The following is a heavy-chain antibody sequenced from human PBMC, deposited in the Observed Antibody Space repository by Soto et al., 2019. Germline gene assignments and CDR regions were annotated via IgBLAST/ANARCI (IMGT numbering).Heavy chain of an antibody. CDR2: VYSSGGT. CDR3: ARGQRFSDWFDP. J-gene: IGHJ5*02. Sequence: SETLSLTCSVSGGSMISYYWTWIRQPAGKGLGWIGRVYSSGGTHYNPSLKSRVTISLDTSKNQFSLRLLSVTDADTAVYYCARGQRFSDWFDPWGQGTLVTVSS. CDR1: GGSMISYY. D-gene: IGHD3-3*01. V-gene: IGHV4-4*07.